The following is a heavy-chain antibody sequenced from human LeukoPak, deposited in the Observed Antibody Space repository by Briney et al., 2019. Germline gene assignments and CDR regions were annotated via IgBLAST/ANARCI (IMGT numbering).Heavy chain of an antibody. J-gene: IGHJ4*02. CDR2: IYHSGST. CDR3: ASLYGDYGPGGFDY. V-gene: IGHV4-38-2*01. Sequence: SETLSLTCAVSGYSISSGYYWGWIRQPPGKGLEWIGSIYHSGSTYYNPSLKSRVTLSVATSKNQFALKLSSVTAADTAVYYRASLYGDYGPGGFDYWGQGTLVTVSS. CDR1: GYSISSGYY. D-gene: IGHD4-17*01.